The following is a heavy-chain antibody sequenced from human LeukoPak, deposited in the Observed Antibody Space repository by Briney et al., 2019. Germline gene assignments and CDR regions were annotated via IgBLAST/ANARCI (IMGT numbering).Heavy chain of an antibody. CDR2: LNHSGST. D-gene: IGHD3-16*02. V-gene: IGHV4-34*01. CDR3: ARAYVWGSYRQNINWFDT. CDR1: GFSFSGYY. Sequence: PSETLSLTCAGYGFSFSGYYRSWLRQPPGKGLEGSGELNHSGSTNYNPSLKSRVTISVDTSKNQFSLKLSSVTAADTAVYYSARAYVWGSYRQNINWFDTWGQGRLVTVSS. J-gene: IGHJ5*02.